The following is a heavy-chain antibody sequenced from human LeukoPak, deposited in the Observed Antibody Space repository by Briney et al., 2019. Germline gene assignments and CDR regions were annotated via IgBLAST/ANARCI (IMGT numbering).Heavy chain of an antibody. CDR3: ARDSGSGKYYYYYYMDV. Sequence: GGSLRLSCAASGFTFSSYEMNWVRQAPGKGLEWVSYISSSGSTIYYADSVKGRFTISRDNAKNLLYLQMNSLRAEDTAVYYCARDSGSGKYYYYYYMDVWGKGTTVTISS. D-gene: IGHD3-10*01. CDR1: GFTFSSYE. J-gene: IGHJ6*03. V-gene: IGHV3-48*03. CDR2: ISSSGSTI.